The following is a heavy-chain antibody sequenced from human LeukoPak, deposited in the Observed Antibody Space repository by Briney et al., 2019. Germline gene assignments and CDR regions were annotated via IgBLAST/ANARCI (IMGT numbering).Heavy chain of an antibody. J-gene: IGHJ4*02. CDR1: GYTFTGYY. D-gene: IGHD2-2*02. V-gene: IGHV1-2*02. CDR2: INPNSGGT. Sequence: ASVTVSCKASGYTFTGYYMHWVRQAPGQGLEWMGWINPNSGGTNYAQKFQGRVTMTRDTSISTAYMELSRLRSDDTAVYYCARAPSYTVGCDYWGQGTLATVSS. CDR3: ARAPSYTVGCDY.